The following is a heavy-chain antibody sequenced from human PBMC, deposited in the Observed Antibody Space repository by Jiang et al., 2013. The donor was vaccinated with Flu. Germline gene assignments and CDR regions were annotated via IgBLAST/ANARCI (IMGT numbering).Heavy chain of an antibody. J-gene: IGHJ1*01. D-gene: IGHD2-15*01. CDR1: GFTFSSYA. CDR2: ISYDGSNK. V-gene: IGHV3-30-3*01. Sequence: GGGVVQPGRSLRLSXAASGFTFSSYAMRWVRQAPGKGLEWVAVISYDGSNKYYADSVKGRFTISRDNSKNTLYLQMNSLRAEDTAVYYCARVGTRAVVVAAKAPHWGQGTLVTVSS. CDR3: ARVGTRAVVVAAKAPH.